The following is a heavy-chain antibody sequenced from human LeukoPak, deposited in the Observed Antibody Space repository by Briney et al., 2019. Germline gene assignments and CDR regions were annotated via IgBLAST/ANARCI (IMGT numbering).Heavy chain of an antibody. V-gene: IGHV3-23*01. Sequence: GRTLSLSCAVSVFTFSSYSMDWVRHAPGKGLEWVSASSGSGGSTYYADSVKGRFTISRDNSKNTLYLHMNSLRAEDTAVYYCAKDVYYRSGWGQGTLVTVSS. D-gene: IGHD3-10*01. CDR2: SSGSGGST. CDR3: AKDVYYRSG. J-gene: IGHJ4*02. CDR1: VFTFSSYS.